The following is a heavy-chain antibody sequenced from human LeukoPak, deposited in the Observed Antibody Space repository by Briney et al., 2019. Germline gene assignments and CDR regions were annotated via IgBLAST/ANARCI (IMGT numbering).Heavy chain of an antibody. CDR3: ARDRHPDGMDV. CDR2: IWYDGSSK. CDR1: GFTFSAYG. Sequence: GRSLRLSCVASGFTFSAYGMHRVRQIPGKGLEWVAIIWYDGSSKYYAGSVKGRFTISRDNSKNTVFLQMNSLRAEDTAVYYCARDRHPDGMDVWGQGTTVTVSS. J-gene: IGHJ6*02. V-gene: IGHV3-33*01.